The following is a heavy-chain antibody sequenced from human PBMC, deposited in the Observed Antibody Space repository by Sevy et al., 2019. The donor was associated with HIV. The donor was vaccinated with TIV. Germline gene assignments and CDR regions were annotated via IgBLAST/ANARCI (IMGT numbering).Heavy chain of an antibody. D-gene: IGHD5-12*01. CDR1: GGSISSGGYY. CDR2: IYYSGST. Sequence: SEILSLTCTVSGGSISSGGYYWSWIHQHPGKGLEWIGYIYYSGSTYYNPSLKSRVTISVDTSKNQFSLKLSSVTAANTAVYYCARGPWKMATIGGDIWGQGTMVTVSS. J-gene: IGHJ3*02. CDR3: ARGPWKMATIGGDI. V-gene: IGHV4-31*03.